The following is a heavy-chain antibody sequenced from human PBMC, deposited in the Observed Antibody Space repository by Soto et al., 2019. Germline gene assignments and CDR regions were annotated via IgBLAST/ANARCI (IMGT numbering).Heavy chain of an antibody. CDR2: ISSSGGSS. V-gene: IGHV3-23*01. Sequence: PGGSLRLSCAASGFSFNNYAMTWVRQAPGKGLEWVSTISSSGGSSYYTDSVKGRFTISRDNSKNMLYLQMNNLRAEDTAVYYCAKDFYGRSTFDYWGQGTLVTVSS. J-gene: IGHJ4*02. CDR3: AKDFYGRSTFDY. CDR1: GFSFNNYA. D-gene: IGHD3-10*01.